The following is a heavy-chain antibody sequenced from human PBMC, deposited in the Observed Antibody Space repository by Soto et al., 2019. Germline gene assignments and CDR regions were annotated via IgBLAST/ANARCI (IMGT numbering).Heavy chain of an antibody. D-gene: IGHD5-12*01. CDR3: AKSPYSGYEPGYFDD. V-gene: IGHV3-23*01. J-gene: IGHJ4*02. CDR1: GFTFSAYA. CDR2: ISGSGAST. Sequence: GGSLRLSCAASGFTFSAYAMSWVRQAPGKGLEWVSGISGSGASTYYADSVKGRFTTSRDNSRDTLYLQMNSLRAEDTALYYCAKSPYSGYEPGYFDDWGQGTLVTVSS.